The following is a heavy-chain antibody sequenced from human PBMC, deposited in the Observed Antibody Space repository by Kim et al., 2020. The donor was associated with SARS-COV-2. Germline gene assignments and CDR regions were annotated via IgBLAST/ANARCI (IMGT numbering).Heavy chain of an antibody. D-gene: IGHD4-17*01. Sequence: GGSLRLSCAASGFTFSSYWMHWVRQAPGKGLVWVSRINSDGSSTSYADSVKGRFTISRDNAKNTLYLQMNSLRAEDTAVYYCARTATVTTIRGLYYYYGMDVWGQGTTVTVSS. J-gene: IGHJ6*02. V-gene: IGHV3-74*01. CDR2: INSDGSST. CDR1: GFTFSSYW. CDR3: ARTATVTTIRGLYYYYGMDV.